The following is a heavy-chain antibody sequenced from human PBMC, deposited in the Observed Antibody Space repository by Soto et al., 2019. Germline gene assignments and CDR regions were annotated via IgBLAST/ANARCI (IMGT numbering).Heavy chain of an antibody. J-gene: IGHJ5*02. CDR2: AYYNGNT. V-gene: IGHV4-39*01. CDR3: ARQESATKLDL. CDR1: GGSISSSNYY. Sequence: SETLSLTCVVSGGSISSSNYYWAWIRQPPGKSLEWLGNAYYNGNTYFSPSLNSRLTMSVDTSKNQFSLKLNSVTAADSAVYYCARQESATKLDLWGQGTLVTVS.